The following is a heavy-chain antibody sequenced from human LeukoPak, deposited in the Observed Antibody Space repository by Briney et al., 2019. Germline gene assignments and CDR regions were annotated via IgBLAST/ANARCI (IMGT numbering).Heavy chain of an antibody. CDR1: GYTFTGYY. J-gene: IGHJ4*02. D-gene: IGHD3-10*01. V-gene: IGHV1-2*04. Sequence: ASVKVSCKASGYTFTGYYMHWVRQAPGQGLEWMGWINLNSGGTNYAQKFQGWVTMTRDTSISTAYMELSRLRSDDTAVYYCARGRPMVRGVTDLYYFDYWGQGTLVTVSS. CDR2: INLNSGGT. CDR3: ARGRPMVRGVTDLYYFDY.